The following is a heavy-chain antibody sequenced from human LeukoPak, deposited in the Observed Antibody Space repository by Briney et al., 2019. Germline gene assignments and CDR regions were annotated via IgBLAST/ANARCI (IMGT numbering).Heavy chain of an antibody. J-gene: IGHJ6*02. Sequence: GESLKISCAASGFTFSSYGMHWVRQAPGKGLEWVAVISFDGRNIYYADSVKGRFTISRDNSKNSLYLQMNSLRDEDTAVYYCARDQGRVVGATINYYGMDVWGQGTTVTVSS. V-gene: IGHV3-30*03. CDR3: ARDQGRVVGATINYYGMDV. CDR1: GFTFSSYG. D-gene: IGHD1-26*01. CDR2: ISFDGRNI.